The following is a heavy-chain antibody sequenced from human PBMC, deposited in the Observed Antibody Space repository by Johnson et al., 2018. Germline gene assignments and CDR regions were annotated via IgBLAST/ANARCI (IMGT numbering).Heavy chain of an antibody. CDR1: ADTFTSNW. J-gene: IGHJ3*02. CDR2: IYPGDSET. CDR3: GTRRAVFEPFDT. V-gene: IGHV5-51*03. Sequence: VQLVESGAEVKKPGESFKISCKGSADTFTSNWIGWVRQKPGEGLEWMGIIYPGDSETRYNPSFEGQVTISADKSLTTAYLQWGSLKASDTAMYYCGTRRAVFEPFDTWGQGTMVTVSS. D-gene: IGHD1-14*01.